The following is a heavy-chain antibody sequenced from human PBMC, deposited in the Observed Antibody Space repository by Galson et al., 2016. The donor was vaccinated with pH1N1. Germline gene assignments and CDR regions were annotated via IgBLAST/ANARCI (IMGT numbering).Heavy chain of an antibody. Sequence: SVKVSCKASGFSLSDYHVHWVRHAPGQGLEWVGWINAKNGDTQNAQKFQGRVTMTRDTSTDTAYMDLSRLTSDDTAVYYCARADFDVEGYSGMDVWGQGTTVTVSS. CDR3: ARADFDVEGYSGMDV. V-gene: IGHV1-2*02. J-gene: IGHJ6*02. CDR1: GFSLSDYH. CDR2: INAKNGDT. D-gene: IGHD5-24*01.